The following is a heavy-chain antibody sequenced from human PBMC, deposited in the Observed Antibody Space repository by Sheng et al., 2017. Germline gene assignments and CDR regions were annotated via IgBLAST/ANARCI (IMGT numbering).Heavy chain of an antibody. V-gene: IGHV3-30*04. J-gene: IGHJ3*02. CDR2: ISYDGRNK. CDR1: GFTFSSHS. D-gene: IGHD5-12*01. Sequence: QVQLVGSGGGVVLPGRSLRLSCEASGFTFSSHSIHWVRQAPGKGLEWVALISYDGRNKYYADSVKGRFTISRDNSKNTLYLQMNSLRAEDTSVYYCARNSGYDLGDACDIWGQGTMVTVSS. CDR3: ARNSGYDLGDACDI.